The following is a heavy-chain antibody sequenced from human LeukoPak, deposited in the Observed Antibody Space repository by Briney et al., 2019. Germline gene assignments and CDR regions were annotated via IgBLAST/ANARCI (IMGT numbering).Heavy chain of an antibody. J-gene: IGHJ6*02. Sequence: GGSLRLSCAASGFTFSSYWMSWIRQAPGKGLEWVANIKEDGSEKNYVDSVQGRFTISRDNAKNSLYLQMNSLRAEDTAVYYCASGYDILTGPYYYYGMDVWGQGTTVTVSS. CDR1: GFTFSSYW. CDR2: IKEDGSEK. CDR3: ASGYDILTGPYYYYGMDV. D-gene: IGHD3-9*01. V-gene: IGHV3-7*03.